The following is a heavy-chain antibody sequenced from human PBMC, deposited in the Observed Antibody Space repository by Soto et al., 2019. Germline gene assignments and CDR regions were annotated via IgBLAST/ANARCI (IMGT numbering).Heavy chain of an antibody. CDR2: ISGSGGST. D-gene: IGHD2-8*01. V-gene: IGHV3-23*01. Sequence: GGSLRLSCAVSGFTLTTYAISWVRQAPGKGLEWVSAISGSGGSTYYADSVKGRFTISRDNSKNTLYLQMNSLRAEDTAVYYCAKDFKWVPYYFDYWGQGTLVPVSS. CDR3: AKDFKWVPYYFDY. CDR1: GFTLTTYA. J-gene: IGHJ4*02.